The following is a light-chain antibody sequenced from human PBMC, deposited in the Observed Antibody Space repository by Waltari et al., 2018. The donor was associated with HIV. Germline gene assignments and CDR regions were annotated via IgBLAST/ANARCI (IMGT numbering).Light chain of an antibody. CDR1: SSTIGSPI. Sequence: QSVLTQPPSASGTPGQRVSISCSGRSSTIGSPIVNWYQQLPGTAPKLLIYSNNRLHSEVPARVSGAKSGTSASLAISRLHSEDEADYYFAAWDDSLDGWVFGGGTKLTVL. CDR3: AAWDDSLDGWV. J-gene: IGLJ3*02. V-gene: IGLV1-44*01. CDR2: SNN.